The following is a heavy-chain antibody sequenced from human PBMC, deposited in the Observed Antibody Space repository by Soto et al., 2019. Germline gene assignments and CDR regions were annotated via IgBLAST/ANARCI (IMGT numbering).Heavy chain of an antibody. D-gene: IGHD3-10*02. CDR3: ARDSFFFKQKTEYEVFVSAFLLNRSSDL. V-gene: IGHV3-21*01. J-gene: IGHJ2*01. Sequence: PGKLLAWVSSISTSSSYIYYADSVKGRFTISRDNAKNSLYRQMNSLRAEDTAVYYCARDSFFFKQKTEYEVFVSAFLLNRSSDL. CDR2: ISTSSSYI.